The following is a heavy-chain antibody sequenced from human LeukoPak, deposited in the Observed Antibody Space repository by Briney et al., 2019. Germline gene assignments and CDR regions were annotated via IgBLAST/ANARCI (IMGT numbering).Heavy chain of an antibody. D-gene: IGHD1-26*01. CDR2: ISSSGGST. CDR3: AKDRGSSVGVTSFDH. CDR1: GFTFSSYS. J-gene: IGHJ4*02. V-gene: IGHV3-23*01. Sequence: GGSLRLSCAASGFTFSSYSMSWVRQAPGKGLEWVSGISSSGGSTYYADSVKGRFTISRDNSKNTLHLQMNSLRAEDTAVYYCAKDRGSSVGVTSFDHWGQGTLVTVSS.